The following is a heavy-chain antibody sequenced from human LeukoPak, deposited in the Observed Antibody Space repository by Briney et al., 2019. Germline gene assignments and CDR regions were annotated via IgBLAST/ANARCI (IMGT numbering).Heavy chain of an antibody. CDR3: ARGRGGRDRFDY. CDR2: IYHSGST. Sequence: PSETLSLTCAVSGYSISSGYYWGWIRQPPGKGLEWIGSIYHSGSTYYNPSLKSRVTISVDTSKNQFSLKLSSVTAADTAVYYCARGRGGRDRFDYWGQGTLVTVSS. V-gene: IGHV4-38-2*01. D-gene: IGHD3-16*01. CDR1: GYSISSGYY. J-gene: IGHJ4*02.